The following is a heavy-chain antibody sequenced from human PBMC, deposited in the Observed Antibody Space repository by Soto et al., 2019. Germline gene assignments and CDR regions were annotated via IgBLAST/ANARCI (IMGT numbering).Heavy chain of an antibody. CDR2: ISGSGGST. J-gene: IGHJ6*02. CDR3: AKAHQESGDYGGHYYYYYGMDV. V-gene: IGHV3-23*01. Sequence: EVQLLESGGGLVQPGGSLRLSCAASGFTYSSYAMSWVRQAPGKGLEWVSAISGSGGSTYYADSVKGRFTISRDNSKNTLYLQMNSLRAEDTAVYYCAKAHQESGDYGGHYYYYYGMDVWGQGTTVTVSS. D-gene: IGHD4-17*01. CDR1: GFTYSSYA.